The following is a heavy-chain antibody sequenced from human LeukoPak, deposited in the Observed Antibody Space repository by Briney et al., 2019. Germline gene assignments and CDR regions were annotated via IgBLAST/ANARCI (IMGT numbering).Heavy chain of an antibody. CDR1: GYTFTSYC. J-gene: IGHJ4*02. Sequence: ASVKVSCKASGYTFTSYCMHWVRQAPGQGLEWMGIINPSGGSTSYAQKFQGRVTMTGDTSTSTVYMELSSLRSEDTAVYYCARMVGAIEDYWGQGTLVTVSS. V-gene: IGHV1-46*01. D-gene: IGHD1-26*01. CDR2: INPSGGST. CDR3: ARMVGAIEDY.